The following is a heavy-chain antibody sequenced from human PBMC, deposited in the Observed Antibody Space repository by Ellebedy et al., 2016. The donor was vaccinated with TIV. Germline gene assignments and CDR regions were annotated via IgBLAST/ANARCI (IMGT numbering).Heavy chain of an antibody. CDR2: IVGSGGSR. J-gene: IGHJ4*02. CDR3: AKDRTPGDGYWVFDF. D-gene: IGHD5-18*01. CDR1: GFRFSSYA. Sequence: PGGSLRLSCAASGFRFSSYAMSWVRQAPGKGLEWVSGIVGSGGSRYADSVKGRFTISRDNSKSTLDLQMSSLRAEDTAVYYCAKDRTPGDGYWVFDFWGQGTLVTVST. V-gene: IGHV3-23*01.